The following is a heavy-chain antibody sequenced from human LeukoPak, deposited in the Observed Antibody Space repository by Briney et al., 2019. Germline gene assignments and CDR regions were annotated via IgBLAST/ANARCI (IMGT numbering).Heavy chain of an antibody. J-gene: IGHJ4*02. D-gene: IGHD1-26*01. CDR2: ISSSSSTI. CDR1: GFTFSSYS. CDR3: ARGRVGAMYYFDY. V-gene: IGHV3-48*01. Sequence: PGGSLRLSCAASGFTFSSYSMNWVRQAPGKGLEWVSYISSSSSTIYYADSVKGRFTISRDNAKNSLYLQMNSLRVEDTAVYYCARGRVGAMYYFDYWGQGTLVTVSS.